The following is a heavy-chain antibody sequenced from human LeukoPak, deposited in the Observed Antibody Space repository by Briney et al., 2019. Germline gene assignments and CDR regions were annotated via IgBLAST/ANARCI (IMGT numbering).Heavy chain of an antibody. CDR1: GYTFIGYY. CDR2: INPYNGDT. D-gene: IGHD6-19*01. CDR3: ARSGYSSGWAFDI. Sequence: GASVKVSCKASGYTFIGYYIHWVRQAPGQGLEWMGWINPYNGDTNHAQKFQGWVTMTRETSISTLYMELSRLTSDDTAVYYCARSGYSSGWAFDIWGQGTMVTVSS. J-gene: IGHJ3*02. V-gene: IGHV1-2*04.